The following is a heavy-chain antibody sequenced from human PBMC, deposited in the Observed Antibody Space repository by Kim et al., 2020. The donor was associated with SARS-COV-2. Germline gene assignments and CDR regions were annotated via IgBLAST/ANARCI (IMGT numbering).Heavy chain of an antibody. V-gene: IGHV3-9*01. CDR1: GFTFDDYA. D-gene: IGHD4-4*01. CDR2: ISWNSGSI. Sequence: GGSLRLSCAASGFTFDDYAMHWVRQAPGKGLEWVSGISWNSGSIGYADSVKGRFTISRDNAKNSLYLQMNSLRAEDTALYYCAKDWLQVTTDAFDIWGQGTMVTVSS. CDR3: AKDWLQVTTDAFDI. J-gene: IGHJ3*02.